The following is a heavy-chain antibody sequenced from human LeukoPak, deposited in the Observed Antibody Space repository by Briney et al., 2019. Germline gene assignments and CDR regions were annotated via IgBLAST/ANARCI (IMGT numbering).Heavy chain of an antibody. D-gene: IGHD6-13*01. V-gene: IGHV4-59*01. CDR2: MYYTGSA. J-gene: IGHJ4*02. CDR1: GGSISSYY. CDR3: ARGASGYSSSWVFDY. Sequence: SETLSLTCTVSGGSISSYYWNWIRQPPGQGLEWIGYMYYTGSANYNPSLRSRVTIAVDTSKNQFSLKLSSVTAADTAVYYCARGASGYSSSWVFDYWGQGTLVTVSS.